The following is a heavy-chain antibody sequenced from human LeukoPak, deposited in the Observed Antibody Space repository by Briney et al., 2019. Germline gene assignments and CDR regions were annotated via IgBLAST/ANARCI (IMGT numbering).Heavy chain of an antibody. Sequence: PGGSLRLSCAASGFTFSSYSMNWVRQAPGKGLEWVSSITSSSSYIYYADSVKGRFTISRDNAKNSLYLQMNSLRAEDTAVYYCARLREIPVFGVVTESTSYFDYRGQGTLVTVSS. CDR2: ITSSSSYI. V-gene: IGHV3-21*01. J-gene: IGHJ4*02. D-gene: IGHD3-3*01. CDR3: ARLREIPVFGVVTESTSYFDY. CDR1: GFTFSSYS.